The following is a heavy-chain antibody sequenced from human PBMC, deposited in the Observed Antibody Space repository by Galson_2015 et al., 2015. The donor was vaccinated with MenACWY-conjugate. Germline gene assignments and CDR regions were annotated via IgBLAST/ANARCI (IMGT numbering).Heavy chain of an antibody. CDR2: ISNSGGTK. Sequence: SLRLSCAVSGFTFSSYAMSWVRQAPGKGLEWVSYISNSGGTKFYADTVKGRFTISRDNSKNTLYLQTNSLRAEDTAVYYCAKVPVSGGYYIGMDVWGQGTTVTASS. D-gene: IGHD3-22*01. V-gene: IGHV3-23*01. CDR1: GFTFSSYA. J-gene: IGHJ6*02. CDR3: AKVPVSGGYYIGMDV.